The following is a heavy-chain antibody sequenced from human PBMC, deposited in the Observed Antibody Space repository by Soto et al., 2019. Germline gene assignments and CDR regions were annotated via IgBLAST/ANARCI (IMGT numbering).Heavy chain of an antibody. J-gene: IGHJ6*03. V-gene: IGHV4-59*08. Sequence: SETLSLTCTVSGGSISGYYWSWIRQPPGKGLEWIGYIYYSGSTNYNPSLKSRVTISVDTSKNQFSLKLSSVTAADTAVYYCARSYYDLWRGSLMRYMDVWGKGTTVTVSS. D-gene: IGHD3-3*01. CDR3: ARSYYDLWRGSLMRYMDV. CDR1: GGSISGYY. CDR2: IYYSGST.